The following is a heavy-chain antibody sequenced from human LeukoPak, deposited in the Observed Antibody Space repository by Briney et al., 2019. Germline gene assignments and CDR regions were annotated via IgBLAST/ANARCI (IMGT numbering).Heavy chain of an antibody. D-gene: IGHD3-22*01. V-gene: IGHV3-23*01. CDR2: ISGSGGST. CDR1: GFTFSSYA. Sequence: RSGGSLRLSCAASGFTFSSYAMSWVRQAPGKGLEWVSAISGSGGSTYYADSVEGRFTISRDNSKNTLYLQMNSLRAEDTAVYYCAKGSGYYPEYFQHWGQGALVTVSS. J-gene: IGHJ1*01. CDR3: AKGSGYYPEYFQH.